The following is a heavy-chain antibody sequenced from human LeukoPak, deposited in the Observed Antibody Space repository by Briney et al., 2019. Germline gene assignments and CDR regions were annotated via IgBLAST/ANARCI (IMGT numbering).Heavy chain of an antibody. CDR3: ARAYLSRETYYYYYYGMDV. Sequence: PSETLSLTCTVSGGSISSGSYYWGWIRQPAGKGLEWIGRIYTSGSTNYNPSLKSRVTISVDTSKNQFSLKLSSVTAADTAVYYCARAYLSRETYYYYYYGMDVWGQGTTVTVSS. V-gene: IGHV4-61*02. CDR2: IYTSGST. J-gene: IGHJ6*02. CDR1: GGSISSGSYY. D-gene: IGHD2/OR15-2a*01.